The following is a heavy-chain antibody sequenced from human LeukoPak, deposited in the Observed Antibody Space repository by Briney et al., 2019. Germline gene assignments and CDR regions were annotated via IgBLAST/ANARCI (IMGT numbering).Heavy chain of an antibody. Sequence: GGSLRLSCAASGFTFSSYSMNWVRQAPGKGLEWVSSISSRSSYIYYADSVKGRFTISRDNAKNSLFPQMNSLRAEDTAVYFCARDYSSSRYFDYWGQGTLVTVSS. J-gene: IGHJ4*02. V-gene: IGHV3-21*01. CDR3: ARDYSSSRYFDY. CDR1: GFTFSSYS. CDR2: ISSRSSYI. D-gene: IGHD6-13*01.